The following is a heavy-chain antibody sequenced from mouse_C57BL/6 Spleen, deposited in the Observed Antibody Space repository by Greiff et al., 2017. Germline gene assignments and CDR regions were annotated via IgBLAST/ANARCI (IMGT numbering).Heavy chain of an antibody. CDR2: ILPGSGST. D-gene: IGHD1-1*01. CDR3: ARPYYYGSSLHWYFDF. J-gene: IGHJ1*03. CDR1: GYTFTGYW. Sequence: QVQLKQSGAELMKPGASLKLSCKATGYTFTGYWIEWVKQRPGHGLEGIGEILPGSGSTNYNEKFKGKATFTADTSTNTAYMQLSSLTTEDSAIYYCARPYYYGSSLHWYFDFWGTGTTVTVSS. V-gene: IGHV1-9*01.